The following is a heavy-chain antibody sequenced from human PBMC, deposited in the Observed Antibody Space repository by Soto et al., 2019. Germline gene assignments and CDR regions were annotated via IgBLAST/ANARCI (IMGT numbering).Heavy chain of an antibody. CDR1: GGSISSGGYY. V-gene: IGHV4-31*03. D-gene: IGHD6-13*01. CDR2: IYYSGST. CDR3: ARRVKIAAAGTRGMDV. J-gene: IGHJ6*02. Sequence: SETLSLTCTVSGGSISSGGYYWSWIRQHPGKGLEWIGYIYYSGSTYYNPSLKSRVTISVDTSKNQFSLKLSSVTAADTAVYYCARRVKIAAAGTRGMDVWGQGTTVTVSS.